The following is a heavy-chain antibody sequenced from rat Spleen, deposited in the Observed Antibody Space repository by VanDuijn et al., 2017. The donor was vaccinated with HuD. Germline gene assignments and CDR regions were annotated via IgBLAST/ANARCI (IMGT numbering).Heavy chain of an antibody. Sequence: EVQLVESGGGLVQPGRSLKLSCAASGFTFSNYDMTWIRQAPGKGLEWVASITNTGGSTYFPDSVKGRFTISRDNAKNTLYLQMNSLRSEDTATYYCTSYGGYAHYWGQGVMVTVSS. D-gene: IGHD1-11*01. V-gene: IGHV5-31*01. J-gene: IGHJ2*01. CDR3: TSYGGYAHY. CDR2: ITNTGGST. CDR1: GFTFSNYD.